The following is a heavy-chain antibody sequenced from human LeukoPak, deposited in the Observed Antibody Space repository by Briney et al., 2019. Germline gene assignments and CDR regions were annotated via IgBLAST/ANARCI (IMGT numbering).Heavy chain of an antibody. CDR2: IYYSGST. J-gene: IGHJ3*02. V-gene: IGHV4-39*07. D-gene: IGHD4-17*01. Sequence: SETLSLTCTVSGGSISSSSYYWGWIRQPPGKGLEWIGSIYYSGSTYYNPSLKSRVTISVDTSKNQFSLKLSSVTAADTAVYYCARDLRVSRGAFDIWGQGAMVTVSS. CDR3: ARDLRVSRGAFDI. CDR1: GGSISSSSYY.